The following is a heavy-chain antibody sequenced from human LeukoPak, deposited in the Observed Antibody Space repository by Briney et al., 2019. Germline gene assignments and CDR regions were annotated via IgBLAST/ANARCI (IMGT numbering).Heavy chain of an antibody. D-gene: IGHD4-17*01. J-gene: IGHJ4*02. CDR2: ISWNSGSI. V-gene: IGHV3-9*01. CDR1: GFTFDDYA. Sequence: GRSLRLSCAASGFTFDDYAMHWVRQAPGKGLEWVSGISWNSGSIGYADSVKGRFTISRDNAKNSLYLQMNSLRAEDTALYYCVKAPTSYGDYYLFDYWGQGTLVTVSS. CDR3: VKAPTSYGDYYLFDY.